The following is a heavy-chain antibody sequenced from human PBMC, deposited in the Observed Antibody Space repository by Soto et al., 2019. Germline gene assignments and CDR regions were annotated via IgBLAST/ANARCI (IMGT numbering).Heavy chain of an antibody. V-gene: IGHV4-39*01. Sequence: SETLSLTCTVSGGSISSSSYYWGWIRQPPGKGLEWIGSIYYSGSTYYNPSLKSRVTISVDTSKNQFSLKLSSVTAADTAVYYCARGGAGQFGGVIDGYMDVWGKGTTVTVSS. CDR3: ARGGAGQFGGVIDGYMDV. CDR2: IYYSGST. J-gene: IGHJ6*03. CDR1: GGSISSSSYY. D-gene: IGHD3-16*02.